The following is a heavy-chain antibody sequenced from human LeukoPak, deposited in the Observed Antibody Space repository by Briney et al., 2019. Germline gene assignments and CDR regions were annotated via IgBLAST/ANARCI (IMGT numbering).Heavy chain of an antibody. CDR1: GYTLTELS. V-gene: IGHV1-24*01. CDR3: VGYDSSGYYSSFDY. Sequence: ASVKVSCKVSGYTLTELSMYWVRQAPGKGLEWMGGFDPEDGETIYAQKFQGRVTMTEDTSTDTAYMELSSLRSEDTAVYYCVGYDSSGYYSSFDYWGQGTLVTVSP. D-gene: IGHD3-22*01. J-gene: IGHJ4*02. CDR2: FDPEDGET.